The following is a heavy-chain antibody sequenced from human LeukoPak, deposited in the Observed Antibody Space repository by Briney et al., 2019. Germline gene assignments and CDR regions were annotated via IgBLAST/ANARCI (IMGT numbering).Heavy chain of an antibody. Sequence: SETLSLTCTVSGGSISSYYWSWIRQPPGKGLEWIGYICYSGSTNYNPSLKSRVTISVDTSKNQFSLKLSSVTAADTAVYYCARGPHSYYGSGSYYNSYYYMDVWGKGTTVTVSS. CDR2: ICYSGST. CDR1: GGSISSYY. D-gene: IGHD3-10*01. CDR3: ARGPHSYYGSGSYYNSYYYMDV. V-gene: IGHV4-59*01. J-gene: IGHJ6*03.